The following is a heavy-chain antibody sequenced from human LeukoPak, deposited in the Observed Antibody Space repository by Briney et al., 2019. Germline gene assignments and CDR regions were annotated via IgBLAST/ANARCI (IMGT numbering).Heavy chain of an antibody. CDR1: GGTFSSYA. CDR2: IIPIFGTA. Sequence: GASVKVSCKASGGTFSSYAISWVRQAPGQGLEWMGGIIPIFGTANYAQKLQGRVTITADESTSTAYMELSSLRSEDTAVYYCARNIRGVVPAASLYYYYGMDVWGQGTTVTVSS. D-gene: IGHD2-2*01. V-gene: IGHV1-69*13. J-gene: IGHJ6*02. CDR3: ARNIRGVVPAASLYYYYGMDV.